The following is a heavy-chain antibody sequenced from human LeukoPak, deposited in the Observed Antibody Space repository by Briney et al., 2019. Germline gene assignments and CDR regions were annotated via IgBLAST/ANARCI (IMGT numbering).Heavy chain of an antibody. CDR3: ARDGIRYCSGGSCRQGASGT. CDR2: ISAYNGNT. J-gene: IGHJ5*02. D-gene: IGHD2-15*01. CDR1: GYTFTSYG. Sequence: ASVKVSCKASGYTFTSYGISWVRQAPGQGLEWMGWISAYNGNTHYAQKLQGRVTMTTDTSTSTAYMELRSLRSDDTAVYYCARDGIRYCSGGSCRQGASGTWGQGTLVTVSS. V-gene: IGHV1-18*01.